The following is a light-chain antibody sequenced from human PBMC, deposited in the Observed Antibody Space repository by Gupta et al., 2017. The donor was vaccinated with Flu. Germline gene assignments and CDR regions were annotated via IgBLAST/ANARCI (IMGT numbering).Light chain of an antibody. V-gene: IGLV4-69*01. Sequence: QLVLTQSPSASASLGAPVKLTCTMSSGHSSNAITWHQQQPERGPRYLMKLNSDGSNSKGGPLPDRFSGSSAGAARSLTISSLQAEEEADYYCQTWDTAGNWVFGGGTKVTVL. J-gene: IGLJ3*02. CDR3: QTWDTAGNWV. CDR1: SGHSSNA. CDR2: LNSDGSN.